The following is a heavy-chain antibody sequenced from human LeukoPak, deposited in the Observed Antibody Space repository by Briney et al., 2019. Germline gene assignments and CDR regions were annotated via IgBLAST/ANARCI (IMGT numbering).Heavy chain of an antibody. Sequence: SETLSLTCAVYGGSFSGYYWSWIRQPPGKGLEWIGEINHSGSTNYNPSLKGRVTISVDTSKNQFSLKLSSVTAPDTAVYYCARRARSNPPDYWGQGTLVTVSS. V-gene: IGHV4-34*01. CDR2: INHSGST. D-gene: IGHD4-11*01. CDR3: ARRARSNPPDY. CDR1: GGSFSGYY. J-gene: IGHJ4*02.